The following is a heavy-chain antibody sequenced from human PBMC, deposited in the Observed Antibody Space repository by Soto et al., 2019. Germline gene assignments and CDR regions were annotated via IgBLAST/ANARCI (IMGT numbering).Heavy chain of an antibody. CDR1: GFTFSSFW. CDR3: AGSSGWLDYY. V-gene: IGHV3-7*04. Sequence: EVQLVESGGGLVQPGGSLRLSCAASGFTFSSFWMSWVRQAPGKGLEWVANIKQDGSETRYVDSVKGRFTISRDNAKNSLYLQFDRLSAEDTAVYYCAGSSGWLDYYWGQGILVTVSS. D-gene: IGHD3-22*01. J-gene: IGHJ4*02. CDR2: IKQDGSET.